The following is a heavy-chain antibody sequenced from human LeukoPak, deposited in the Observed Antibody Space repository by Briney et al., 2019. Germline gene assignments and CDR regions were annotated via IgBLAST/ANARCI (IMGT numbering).Heavy chain of an antibody. CDR2: IYVSGST. J-gene: IGHJ6*03. Sequence: KTSETLSLTCTVSGGAINSESYYWSWIRQPAGKGLEWIGRIYVSGSTNYNPSLNSRVTISVDTSKNQFSLKLSSVTAADTAVYYCASTYYYDSSAYNYYHYMDVWGKGTTVTVSS. CDR1: GGAINSESYY. D-gene: IGHD3-22*01. V-gene: IGHV4-61*02. CDR3: ASTYYYDSSAYNYYHYMDV.